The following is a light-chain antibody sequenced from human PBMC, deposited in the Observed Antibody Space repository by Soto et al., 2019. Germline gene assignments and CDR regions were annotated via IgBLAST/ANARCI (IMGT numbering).Light chain of an antibody. CDR1: QSISPW. CDR3: QQYKTYSRT. Sequence: DIQMTQSPSTLSASVGDRVTITCRASQSISPWLAWYQQKPGKAPKLLIYKASSLESGVPSRFSGSGSGTECTLTISSLQPDDFATYYCQQYKTYSRTFGQGTKVEIK. V-gene: IGKV1-5*03. J-gene: IGKJ1*01. CDR2: KAS.